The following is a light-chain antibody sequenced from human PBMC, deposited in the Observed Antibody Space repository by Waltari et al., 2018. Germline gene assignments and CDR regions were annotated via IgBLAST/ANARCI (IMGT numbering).Light chain of an antibody. Sequence: QSALTQPPSASGSPGQSVTISCTGTSSDVGGYNYVSWYQQYPGKAPKLMIYDVTERPSGVPDRVSGSKSGNTASLTVSGLQAEDEAEYYCSSYAGSAYVFGTGTKVTVL. CDR3: SSYAGSAYV. J-gene: IGLJ1*01. V-gene: IGLV2-8*01. CDR2: DVT. CDR1: SSDVGGYNY.